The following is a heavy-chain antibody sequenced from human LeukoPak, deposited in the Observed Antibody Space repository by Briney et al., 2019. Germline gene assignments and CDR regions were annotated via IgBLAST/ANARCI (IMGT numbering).Heavy chain of an antibody. Sequence: GGSLRLSCEASGVIFKDYAMNWVRQAPGKGLEWVSAISGSGGTAYYADSVKGRFTISRDNSKNTLYLQMNSLRAEDTAVYYCAKKGYYDGSGYYMYYFDHWGQGTLVTVSS. V-gene: IGHV3-23*01. J-gene: IGHJ4*02. CDR3: AKKGYYDGSGYYMYYFDH. CDR2: ISGSGGTA. CDR1: GVIFKDYA. D-gene: IGHD3-22*01.